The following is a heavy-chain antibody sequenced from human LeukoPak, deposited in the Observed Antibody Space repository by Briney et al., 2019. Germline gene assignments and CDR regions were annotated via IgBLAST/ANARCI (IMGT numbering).Heavy chain of an antibody. V-gene: IGHV3-23*01. Sequence: SGGSLRLSCAASGFTFSSYAMSWVRQAPGKGLEWVSAISGSGGSTYYADSVKGRFTISRDNSKNTLYLQMNSLRAEDTAVYYCAKSTTVTTGMYYWGQGTPVTVSS. CDR3: AKSTTVTTGMYY. D-gene: IGHD4-17*01. CDR1: GFTFSSYA. J-gene: IGHJ4*02. CDR2: ISGSGGST.